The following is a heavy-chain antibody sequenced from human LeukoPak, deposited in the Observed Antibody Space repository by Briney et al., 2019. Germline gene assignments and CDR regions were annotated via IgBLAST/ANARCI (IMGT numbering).Heavy chain of an antibody. Sequence: ASVKVSCKASGYIFTNYGISWVRQAPGQGLEWMGWISTHKGYTNYAQKFQGRVTMTTDTPTSIVYMELTNLRSDVTAVYYCAREDNDDYYYYGMDVWGQGTPVTVSS. CDR1: GYIFTNYG. D-gene: IGHD1-1*01. J-gene: IGHJ6*02. CDR3: AREDNDDYYYYGMDV. V-gene: IGHV1-18*01. CDR2: ISTHKGYT.